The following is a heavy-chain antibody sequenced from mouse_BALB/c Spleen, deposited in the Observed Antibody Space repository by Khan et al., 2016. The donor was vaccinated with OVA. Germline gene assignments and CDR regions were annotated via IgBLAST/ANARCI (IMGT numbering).Heavy chain of an antibody. CDR3: SRSGYGFGAY. Sequence: QVQLQQSGAELVRPGTSVKVSCKASGYAFTNYLIEWVKQRPGQGLEWIGVINPGSGGTNYNEKFKDKATLTADKSSSTAYMQLSSLTSGDAAVYCCSRSGYGFGAYWGPGTLVTVSA. CDR2: INPGSGGT. CDR1: GYAFTNYL. V-gene: IGHV1-54*01. D-gene: IGHD3-2*02. J-gene: IGHJ3*01.